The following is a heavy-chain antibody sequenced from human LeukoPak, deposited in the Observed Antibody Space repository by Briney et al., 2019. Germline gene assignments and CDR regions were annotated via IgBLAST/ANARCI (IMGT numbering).Heavy chain of an antibody. Sequence: GGSLTLSCAASGFTFSSYGMHWVRQAPGQGLEWVTFMRYDGGNKYYDDSVKGRFTISRDNSKNTLYLQMNSLRPEDTAVYYCAKDRHCSGGSCSTVLDYWGQGTLVTVSS. CDR1: GFTFSSYG. D-gene: IGHD2-15*01. CDR2: MRYDGGNK. CDR3: AKDRHCSGGSCSTVLDY. J-gene: IGHJ4*02. V-gene: IGHV3-30*02.